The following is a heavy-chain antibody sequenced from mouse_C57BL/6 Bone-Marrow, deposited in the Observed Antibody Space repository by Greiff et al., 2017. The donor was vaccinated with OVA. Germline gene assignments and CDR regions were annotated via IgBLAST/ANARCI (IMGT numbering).Heavy chain of an antibody. V-gene: IGHV1-15*01. CDR3: TRGYSNYYAMDY. J-gene: IGHJ4*01. CDR2: IDPETGGT. D-gene: IGHD2-5*01. CDR1: GYTFTDYE. Sequence: LVESGAELVRPGASVTLSCKASGYTFTDYEMHWVKQTPVHGLEWIGAIDPETGGTAYNQKFKGKAILTADKSSSTAYMELCSLTSEDSAVYYGTRGYSNYYAMDYWGQGTSVTVSS.